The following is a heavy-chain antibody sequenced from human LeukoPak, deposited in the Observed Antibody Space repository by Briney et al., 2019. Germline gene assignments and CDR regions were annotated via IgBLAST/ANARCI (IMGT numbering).Heavy chain of an antibody. D-gene: IGHD2-15*01. J-gene: IGHJ5*02. CDR1: GFTFSHAW. CDR2: IKSKTDGGTT. CDR3: TTEDIVVVVGAYDP. V-gene: IGHV3-15*01. Sequence: RGSLRLSCAASGFTFSHAWMTWVRQAPGKGLEWVGRIKSKTDGGTTDYAAPVKGRFTISRDDSKNTLYLQMNSLKIEDTAVYYCTTEDIVVVVGAYDPWGQGTLVTVSS.